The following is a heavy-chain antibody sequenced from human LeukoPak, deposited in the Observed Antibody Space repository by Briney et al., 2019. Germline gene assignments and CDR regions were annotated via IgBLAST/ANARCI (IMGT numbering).Heavy chain of an antibody. CDR3: ARGVGIGYGDYGYFDY. Sequence: PSETLSLTCAVYGGSFSGYYWSWIRQPPGKGLEWIGEINHSGSTYYNPSLKGRVTISVDRSKNQFSLKLSSVTAADTAVYYCARGVGIGYGDYGYFDYWGQGTLVTVSS. CDR1: GGSFSGYY. J-gene: IGHJ4*02. V-gene: IGHV4-34*01. CDR2: INHSGST. D-gene: IGHD4-17*01.